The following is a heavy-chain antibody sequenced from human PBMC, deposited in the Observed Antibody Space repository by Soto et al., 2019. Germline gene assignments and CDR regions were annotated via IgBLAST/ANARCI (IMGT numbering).Heavy chain of an antibody. V-gene: IGHV4-4*02. CDR3: ARDLIAYYGMDV. D-gene: IGHD3-16*01. Sequence: PSDTLCLTCAVSGGSISSINWWSWVRQPPGKGLEWIGEIYHSGSTNYNPSLKSRVTISVDKSKNQFSLKLSSVTAADTAVYYCARDLIAYYGMDVWGQGTTVTVSS. CDR2: IYHSGST. J-gene: IGHJ6*02. CDR1: GGSISSINW.